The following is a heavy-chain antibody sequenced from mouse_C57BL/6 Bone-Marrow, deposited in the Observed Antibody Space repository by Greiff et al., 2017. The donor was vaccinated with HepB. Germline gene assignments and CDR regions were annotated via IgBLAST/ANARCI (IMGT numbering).Heavy chain of an antibody. V-gene: IGHV14-4*01. CDR2: IDPENGDT. Sequence: EVQLQQSGAELVRPGASVKLSCTASGFNIKDDYMHWVKQRPEQGLEWIGWIDPENGDTEYASKFQGKATITADTSSNTAYLQLSSLTSEDTAVYYCTTRYYSNYLAWFAYWGQGTLVTVSA. D-gene: IGHD2-5*01. J-gene: IGHJ3*01. CDR1: GFNIKDDY. CDR3: TTRYYSNYLAWFAY.